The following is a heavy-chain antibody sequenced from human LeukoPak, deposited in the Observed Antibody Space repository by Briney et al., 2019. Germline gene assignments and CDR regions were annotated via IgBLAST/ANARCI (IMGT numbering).Heavy chain of an antibody. V-gene: IGHV3-53*01. CDR3: ARIMTTVTTVEY. CDR1: GFTVSSNY. CDR2: IYSGGST. Sequence: GGSLRLSCAASGFTVSSNYMSWVRQAPGKGLEWVSVIYSGGSTYYADSVKGRFTISRDNSKNSLYLQMSSLRAEDTAVYYCARIMTTVTTVEYWGQGTLVTVSS. J-gene: IGHJ4*02. D-gene: IGHD4-17*01.